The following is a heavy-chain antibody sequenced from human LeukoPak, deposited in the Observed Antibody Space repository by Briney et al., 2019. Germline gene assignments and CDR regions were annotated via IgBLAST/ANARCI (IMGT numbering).Heavy chain of an antibody. Sequence: GGSLRLSCAASGFTVSSNYMSWVRQAPGKGLEWVSVIYSGGSTYYADSVKGRFTISRDNSKNTLYHQMNSLRAEDTAVYYCARHVYSSRYYYYYYYMDVWGKGTTVTVSS. V-gene: IGHV3-53*01. J-gene: IGHJ6*03. CDR1: GFTVSSNY. D-gene: IGHD6-13*01. CDR2: IYSGGST. CDR3: ARHVYSSRYYYYYYYMDV.